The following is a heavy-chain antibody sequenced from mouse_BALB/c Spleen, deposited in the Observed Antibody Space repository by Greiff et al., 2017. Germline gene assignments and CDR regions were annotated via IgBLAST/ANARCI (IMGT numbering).Heavy chain of an antibody. J-gene: IGHJ1*01. V-gene: IGHV6-6*02. Sequence: EVKLMESGGGLVQPGGSMKLSCAASGFTFSNYWMNWVRQSPEKGLEWVAEIRLKSNNYATHYAESVKGRFTISRDETKSSVYLQMNNLRAEDTGIYYCTSAEGYRDFDVWGAGTTVTVSS. CDR2: IRLKSNNYAT. CDR3: TSAEGYRDFDV. CDR1: GFTFSNYW.